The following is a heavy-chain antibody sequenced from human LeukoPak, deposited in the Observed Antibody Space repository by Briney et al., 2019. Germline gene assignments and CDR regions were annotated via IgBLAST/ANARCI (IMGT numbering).Heavy chain of an antibody. J-gene: IGHJ4*02. Sequence: GASVKVSCKVSGYTLTELSMHWVRQAPGKGLEWMGGFDPEDGETIYAQRFQGRVTMTEDTSTDTAYMELSSLRSEDTAVYYCVRSRYYGSGSYYTFDYWGQGTLVTVSS. V-gene: IGHV1-24*01. CDR2: FDPEDGET. CDR1: GYTLTELS. D-gene: IGHD3-10*01. CDR3: VRSRYYGSGSYYTFDY.